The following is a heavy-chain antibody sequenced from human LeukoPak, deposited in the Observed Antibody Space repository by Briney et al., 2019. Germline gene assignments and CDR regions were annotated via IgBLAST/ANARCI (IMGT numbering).Heavy chain of an antibody. V-gene: IGHV3-23*01. D-gene: IGHD3-10*02. CDR1: GFTFKLYA. J-gene: IGHJ5*02. CDR3: PRVRGPYVGIDNNWFDP. CDR2: IGGTGDNT. Sequence: GGSRKLSCLVSGFTFKLYAMTWVRQAPGKGLEWVSAIGGTGDNTYYADSVKGRFTISRDNSKNTLYLQMDSLRAEDTATYYCPRVRGPYVGIDNNWFDPWGQGTLVIVSS.